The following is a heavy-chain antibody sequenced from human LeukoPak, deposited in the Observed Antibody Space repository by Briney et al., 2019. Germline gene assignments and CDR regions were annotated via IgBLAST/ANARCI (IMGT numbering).Heavy chain of an antibody. D-gene: IGHD4-17*01. V-gene: IGHV3-23*01. CDR1: GFTFSDYA. CDR3: AKDKRGGSDYVYFDY. J-gene: IGHJ4*02. CDR2: ISGGGDYT. Sequence: GGSLRLPCAASGFTFSDYAVSWVRQAPGKGLEWVSTISGGGDYTRYADSVQGRFTVSRDNSKNTVYLQMTSLRVEDTAVYYCAKDKRGGSDYVYFDYWGQGTLVTVSS.